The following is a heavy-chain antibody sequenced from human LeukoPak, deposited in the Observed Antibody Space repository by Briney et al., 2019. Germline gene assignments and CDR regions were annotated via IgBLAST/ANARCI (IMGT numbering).Heavy chain of an antibody. CDR3: ARGRVYIVGATRGYDAFDI. D-gene: IGHD1-26*01. Sequence: SETLSLTCTVSGGSISSSTYYWGWMRQPPGKELEWIGSIFYTGSTYYNPSLKSRVTISVDTSKNQFSLKVTSVTAADTAVYYCARGRVYIVGATRGYDAFDIWGQGTMVTVSS. CDR1: GGSISSSTYY. CDR2: IFYTGST. V-gene: IGHV4-39*01. J-gene: IGHJ3*02.